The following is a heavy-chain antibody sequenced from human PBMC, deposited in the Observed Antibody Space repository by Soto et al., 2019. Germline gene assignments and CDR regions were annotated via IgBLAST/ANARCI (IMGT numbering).Heavy chain of an antibody. D-gene: IGHD3-3*01. Sequence: QVQLVQSGAEVKKPGSSVKVSCKASGGTFSSYAIRWVRQAPGHGLDWMGGIIPIFGTANYAQKFQGRVTITADESTSTAYMGLSSLRSEDTAVYYFGRSFGVVIYDYYGMDVWGQGTTVTVSS. V-gene: IGHV1-69*01. CDR1: GGTFSSYA. J-gene: IGHJ6*02. CDR2: IIPIFGTA. CDR3: GRSFGVVIYDYYGMDV.